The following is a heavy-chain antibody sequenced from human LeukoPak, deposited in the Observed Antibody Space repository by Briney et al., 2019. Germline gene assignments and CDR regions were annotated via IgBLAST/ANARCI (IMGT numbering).Heavy chain of an antibody. CDR2: ISYDGSNK. CDR1: GFTFSTYA. V-gene: IGHV3-30*18. D-gene: IGHD3-3*01. CDR3: AKYRDFWSGNYGAMDV. Sequence: GGSLRLSCAASGFTFSTYAMHWVRQAPGKGLEWVAVISYDGSNKYYVDSVKGRFTISRDNSKNTLYLQMSSLRAEDTAVYYCAKYRDFWSGNYGAMDVWGQGTTVTVSS. J-gene: IGHJ6*02.